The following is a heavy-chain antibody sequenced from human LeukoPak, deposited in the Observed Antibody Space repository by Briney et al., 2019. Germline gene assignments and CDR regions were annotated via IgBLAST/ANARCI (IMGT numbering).Heavy chain of an antibody. V-gene: IGHV1-18*01. D-gene: IGHD1-26*01. J-gene: IGHJ5*02. Sequence: ASVKVSCKASGHTFTSYGISWVRQAPGQGLEWMGWISAYNGNTNYAQKLQGRVTMTTDTSTSTAYMELRSLRSDDTAVYYCAGDNIVGATTIDWLDPWGQGTLVTVSS. CDR3: AGDNIVGATTIDWLDP. CDR1: GHTFTSYG. CDR2: ISAYNGNT.